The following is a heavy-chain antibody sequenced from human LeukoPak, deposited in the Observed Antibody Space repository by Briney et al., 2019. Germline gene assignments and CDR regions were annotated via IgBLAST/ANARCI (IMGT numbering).Heavy chain of an antibody. CDR2: IYHSGRT. CDR1: GFTFSTYA. CDR3: ARGLVIAVTGWGPWELPPAGHDY. Sequence: GSLRLSCAASGFTFSTYAMHWVRQPPGKGLEWIGEIYHSGRTNYNPSLKSRVTISVDKSKNQFSLKLSSVTAADTAVYYCARGLVIAVTGWGPWELPPAGHDYWGQGTLVTVSS. J-gene: IGHJ4*02. D-gene: IGHD6-19*01. V-gene: IGHV4-4*02.